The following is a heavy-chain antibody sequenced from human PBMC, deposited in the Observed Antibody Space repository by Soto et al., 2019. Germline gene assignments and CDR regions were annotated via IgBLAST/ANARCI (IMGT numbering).Heavy chain of an antibody. CDR3: ARDGSSSWYRRFDY. Sequence: QVQLVQSGAEVQKPGSSVKVSCKASGGTFSSYAISWVRQAPGQGREWMGGIIPIFGTANYAQKLQGRVTITADKYTSKAYMELSSMRSEDTAVYYCARDGSSSWYRRFDYWGQGTLVTVSS. CDR1: GGTFSSYA. D-gene: IGHD6-13*01. J-gene: IGHJ4*02. CDR2: IIPIFGTA. V-gene: IGHV1-69*06.